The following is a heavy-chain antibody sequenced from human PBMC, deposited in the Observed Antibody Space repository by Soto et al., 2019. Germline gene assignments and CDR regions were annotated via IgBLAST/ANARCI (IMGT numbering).Heavy chain of an antibody. D-gene: IGHD2-15*01. J-gene: IGHJ6*02. V-gene: IGHV3-7*01. CDR1: GFTFSNCW. CDR3: ARNQWWEYGMDV. Sequence: EVQLVESGGDLVQPGGSLRLSCAASGFTFSNCWMTWVRQAPGKGLEWVANIKEDGSQTYYVDSVKGRFTVSRDNAKNSVYLQMNSLRAEDTAVYYCARNQWWEYGMDVWGQGTTVTVSS. CDR2: IKEDGSQT.